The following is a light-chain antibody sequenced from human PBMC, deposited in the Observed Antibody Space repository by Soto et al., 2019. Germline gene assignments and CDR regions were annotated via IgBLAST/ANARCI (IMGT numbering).Light chain of an antibody. Sequence: QSVLTHPPSVSAAPGQKVIISCAGSSSNIGSDFVSWYQQLPGTPPQLLIYKNNKRPSGIPDRFSGSKSATSATLGITGLQTGDEADYYCAAWDTSLSGGVFGGGTKLTVL. CDR2: KNN. V-gene: IGLV1-51*02. CDR3: AAWDTSLSGGV. J-gene: IGLJ2*01. CDR1: SSNIGSDF.